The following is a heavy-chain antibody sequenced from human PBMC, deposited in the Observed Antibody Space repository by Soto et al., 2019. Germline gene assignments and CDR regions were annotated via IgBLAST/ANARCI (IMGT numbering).Heavy chain of an antibody. CDR1: GGLFSSFS. CDR3: ARGGGPYVWFNEF. CDR2: IIPVFGTT. V-gene: IGHV1-69*13. J-gene: IGHJ1*01. D-gene: IGHD3-10*01. Sequence: SVKVSCKDSGGLFSSFSISWVRQAPGQGLECLGGIIPVFGTTNYAEKFQDRVTLTADESTNTAYMELTSLTSGDTAMYYFARGGGPYVWFNEFWGQGTLVTVSA.